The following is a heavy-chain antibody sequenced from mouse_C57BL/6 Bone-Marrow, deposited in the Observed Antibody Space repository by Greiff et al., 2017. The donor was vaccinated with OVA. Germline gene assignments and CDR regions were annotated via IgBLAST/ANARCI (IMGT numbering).Heavy chain of an antibody. V-gene: IGHV14-4*01. CDR1: GFNIKDDY. D-gene: IGHD2-4*01. CDR3: TTGLRLYFDY. J-gene: IGHJ2*01. Sequence: EVQLQESGAELVRPGASVKLSCTASGFNIKDDYMHWVKQRPEQGLEWIGWIDPENGDTEYASKFQGKATITADTSSNTAYLQLSSLTSEYTAVYYCTTGLRLYFDYWGQGTTLTVSS. CDR2: IDPENGDT.